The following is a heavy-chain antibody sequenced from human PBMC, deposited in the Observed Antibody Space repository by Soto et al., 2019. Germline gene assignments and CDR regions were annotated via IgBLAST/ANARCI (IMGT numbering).Heavy chain of an antibody. CDR3: ARGLYYYNSSGYYYVEGFDY. V-gene: IGHV4-59*01. D-gene: IGHD3-22*01. Sequence: QVQLQASGPGLVKPSETLSLTCTVSGGSISSYYWSWIRQPPGKGLEWSGYIYYSGSTNCNPALKSRVTISVDTSKNQLSLKLSSVTAEDTAVYDCARGLYYYNSSGYYYVEGFDYWGQGTLVTVSS. CDR1: GGSISSYY. CDR2: IYYSGST. J-gene: IGHJ4*02.